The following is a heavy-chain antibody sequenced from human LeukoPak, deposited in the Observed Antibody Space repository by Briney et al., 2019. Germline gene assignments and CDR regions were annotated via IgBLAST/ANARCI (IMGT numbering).Heavy chain of an antibody. V-gene: IGHV1-2*06. J-gene: IGHJ4*02. Sequence: ASVKVSCKASGYTFTGYYMHWVRQAPGQGLEWMGRINPNSGGTNYAQKFQGRVTMTRDTSISTPYMELSRLRADDTAVYYCASRGGSPPRDFDYWGRGTLVTVSS. CDR1: GYTFTGYY. D-gene: IGHD1-26*01. CDR2: INPNSGGT. CDR3: ASRGGSPPRDFDY.